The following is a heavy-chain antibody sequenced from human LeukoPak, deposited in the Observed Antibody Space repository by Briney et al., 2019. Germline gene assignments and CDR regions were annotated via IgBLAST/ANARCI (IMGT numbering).Heavy chain of an antibody. CDR1: GYTFTGYD. D-gene: IGHD2-21*02. V-gene: IGHV1-8*01. J-gene: IGHJ6*02. Sequence: ASVKVSCKASGYTFTGYDINWVRQATGQGLEWMGWMNPNSGNTGYAQKFQGRVTMTRNTSISTAYMELSSLRSEDTAVYYCARVGGDWSYYYYGMDVWGQGTTVTVSS. CDR3: ARVGGDWSYYYYGMDV. CDR2: MNPNSGNT.